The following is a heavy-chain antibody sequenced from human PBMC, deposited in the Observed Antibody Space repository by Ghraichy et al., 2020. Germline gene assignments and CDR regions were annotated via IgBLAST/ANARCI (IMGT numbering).Heavy chain of an antibody. CDR1: GFTFSTYA. Sequence: LSLTCAASGFTFSTYAMSWVRQAPGKGLEWVSTISDSGGSTYYADSVKGRFTISRDNSKNTLYLQMNSLRDEDTAVYHCAKGLALRIHYYAMDVWGQGTTVTVSS. D-gene: IGHD6-6*01. V-gene: IGHV3-23*01. CDR2: ISDSGGST. CDR3: AKGLALRIHYYAMDV. J-gene: IGHJ6*02.